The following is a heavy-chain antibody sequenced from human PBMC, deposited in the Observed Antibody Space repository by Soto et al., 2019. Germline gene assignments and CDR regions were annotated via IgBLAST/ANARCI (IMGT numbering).Heavy chain of an antibody. CDR2: ISAHNGNK. CDR3: ARGSSGDY. V-gene: IGHV1-18*01. D-gene: IGHD6-6*01. CDR1: GYAFTTYG. J-gene: IGHJ4*02. Sequence: QVHLVQSGAGVKKPGASVKVSCKGSGYAFTTYGITWVRQDPGQVLEWMGLISAHNGNKNNAQKLQGRVTVTRDTSTSTAYKELRTPRSDATAEYFCARGSSGDYWGEGALVTV.